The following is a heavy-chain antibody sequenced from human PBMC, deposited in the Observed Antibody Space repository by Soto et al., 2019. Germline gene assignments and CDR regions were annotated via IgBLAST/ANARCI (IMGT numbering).Heavy chain of an antibody. Sequence: SATQSHTCAFYGRSCPGSYCSWIRQPPGKGLEWIGEINHSRSTNYNPSLKSRVTISVDTSKNQFSLKLSSVTAADTAVYYCARKWFNPYGMDVWGQGTTVS. V-gene: IGHV4-34*01. CDR1: GRSCPGSY. D-gene: IGHD3-22*01. J-gene: IGHJ6*02. CDR2: INHSRST. CDR3: ARKWFNPYGMDV.